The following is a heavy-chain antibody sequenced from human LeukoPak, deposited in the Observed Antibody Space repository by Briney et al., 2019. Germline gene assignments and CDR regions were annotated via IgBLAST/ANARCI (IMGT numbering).Heavy chain of an antibody. CDR3: ASAPYCSSTSCYTPLNY. V-gene: IGHV1-2*02. J-gene: IGHJ4*02. CDR1: GYTFSAYH. CDR2: INPNSGGT. Sequence: ASVKVSCKTYGYTFSAYHIHWVRQAPGQGLEWMGWINPNSGGTNYAQKFQGRVTMTRDTSISTAYMELSRLRSDDTAVYYCASAPYCSSTSCYTPLNYWGQGTLVTVSS. D-gene: IGHD2-2*02.